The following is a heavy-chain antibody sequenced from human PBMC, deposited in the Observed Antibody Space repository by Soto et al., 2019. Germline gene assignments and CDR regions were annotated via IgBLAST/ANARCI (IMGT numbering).Heavy chain of an antibody. D-gene: IGHD3-3*02. J-gene: IGHJ6*02. Sequence: QVQLVQSGAEVKKPGSSVTVSCKASGGTFGNSAISWVRQAPGQGLEWMGGITPIFPTPDYAQKCQGRVTITADESTTTAYRELTSLRSEDTAVYFCARDKDRQQLGGNYYSGMDVWGQGTTVTVSS. CDR1: GGTFGNSA. CDR3: ARDKDRQQLGGNYYSGMDV. CDR2: ITPIFPTP. V-gene: IGHV1-69*12.